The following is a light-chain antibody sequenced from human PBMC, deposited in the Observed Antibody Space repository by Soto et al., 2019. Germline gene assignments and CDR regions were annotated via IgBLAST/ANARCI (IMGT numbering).Light chain of an antibody. V-gene: IGKV3-20*01. CDR1: QSVSRY. CDR3: QQFSSYPLT. Sequence: EIVLTQSPATLSLSPGERATLSCRASQSVSRYLAWYQQKPGQAPRLLIYDASSRATGIPDRFSGGGSGTDFTLTISRLEPEDFAVYYCQQFSSYPLTFGGGTKVEIK. CDR2: DAS. J-gene: IGKJ4*01.